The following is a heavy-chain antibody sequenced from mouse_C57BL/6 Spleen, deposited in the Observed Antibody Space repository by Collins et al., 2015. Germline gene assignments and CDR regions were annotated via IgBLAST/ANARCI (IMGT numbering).Heavy chain of an antibody. CDR2: INTYSGVP. Sequence: QIQLVQSGPELKKPGETVKISCKASGYTFTTYGMSWVKQAPGKGLKWMGWINTYSGVPTYADDFKGRFAFSLETSASTAYLQINNLKNEDTATYFCARRGAQAKTWFAYWGQGTLVTVSA. D-gene: IGHD3-2*02. CDR1: GYTFTTYG. J-gene: IGHJ3*01. V-gene: IGHV9-3*01. CDR3: ARRGAQAKTWFAY.